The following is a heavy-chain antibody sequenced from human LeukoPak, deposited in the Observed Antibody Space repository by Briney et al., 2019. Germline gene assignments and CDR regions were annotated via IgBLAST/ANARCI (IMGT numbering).Heavy chain of an antibody. D-gene: IGHD3-10*01. J-gene: IGHJ4*02. CDR2: ISGSGGST. CDR3: AKASSGPYYYGSGKTFDY. V-gene: IGHV3-23*01. Sequence: GGSLRLSCAASGFTFSSYAMSWVRQAPGKGLEWVSAISGSGGSTYYADSVKGRFTISRDNSKNTLYLQMNSLRAEDTAVYYRAKASSGPYYYGSGKTFDYWGQGTLVTVSS. CDR1: GFTFSSYA.